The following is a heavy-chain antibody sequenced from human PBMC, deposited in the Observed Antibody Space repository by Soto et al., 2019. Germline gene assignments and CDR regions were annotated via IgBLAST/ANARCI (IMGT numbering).Heavy chain of an antibody. J-gene: IGHJ4*02. D-gene: IGHD3-22*01. V-gene: IGHV1-46*01. CDR2: INPSGGST. CDR3: ARVPYYDSSGSFDY. Sequence: GASVKVSCKASGXTLTSNNMHWVRQAPGRGLEWMGIINPSGGSTSYAQKFQGRVTMTRDTSTSTVYMELSSLRSEDTAVYYCARVPYYDSSGSFDYWGQGTLVTVSS. CDR1: GXTLTSNN.